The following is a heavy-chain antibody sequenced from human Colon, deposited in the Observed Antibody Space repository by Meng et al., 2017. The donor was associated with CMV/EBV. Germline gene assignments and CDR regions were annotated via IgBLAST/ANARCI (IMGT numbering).Heavy chain of an antibody. CDR2: VSWDGGST. D-gene: IGHD4-17*01. J-gene: IGHJ4*02. CDR1: GFTFDDYT. CDR3: AKGTAATTVPDFDS. Sequence: GGSLRLSCAASGFTFDDYTMNWVRHAPGKGLEWVALVSWDGGSTRYADSVRGRFTISRDNSNNLLVLQLNSLRSDDSALYYCAKGTAATTVPDFDSWGQGTLVTAS. V-gene: IGHV3-43*01.